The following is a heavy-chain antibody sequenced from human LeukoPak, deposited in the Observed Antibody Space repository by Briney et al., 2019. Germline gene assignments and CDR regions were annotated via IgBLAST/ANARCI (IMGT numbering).Heavy chain of an antibody. CDR1: GFTFSSYS. D-gene: IGHD2-15*01. J-gene: IGHJ4*02. V-gene: IGHV3-48*01. Sequence: GGSLRLSCAASGFTFSSYSMNWVRQAPGKGLEWVSYISSSSSTIYYADSVKGRFTISRDNAKNSLYLQMNSLRAEDTAVYYCARGGSLGYCSYWGQGTLVTVSS. CDR3: ARGGSLGYCSY. CDR2: ISSSSSTI.